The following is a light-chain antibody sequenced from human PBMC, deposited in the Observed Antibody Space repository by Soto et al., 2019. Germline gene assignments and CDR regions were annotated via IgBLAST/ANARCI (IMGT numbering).Light chain of an antibody. Sequence: ENVLTQSPGTLSLSPGDTATLSCRASQTIFNSYLAWYQQKPGQAPRLLIYGASSRATGIPDRFSGGGSGTDFTLTITRLEPGDFAVYYCQQYGSSYTFGQGTKLEMK. J-gene: IGKJ2*01. CDR2: GAS. V-gene: IGKV3-20*01. CDR1: QTIFNSY. CDR3: QQYGSSYT.